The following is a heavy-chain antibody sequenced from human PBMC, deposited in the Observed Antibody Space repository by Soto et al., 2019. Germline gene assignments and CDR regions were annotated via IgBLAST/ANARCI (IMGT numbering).Heavy chain of an antibody. D-gene: IGHD2-2*01. V-gene: IGHV3-15*07. CDR2: ITSKAAGGTT. CDR1: GFTFTNAW. Sequence: EVQLVESGGGLVEPGGSLRLSCAASGFTFTNAWMNWVRQAPGRALEWVGRITSKAAGGTTDYAAPVKGRFSISRDDSKTTLYLQMNGVKAEDTTVYCYPPGGVPEAAKRYYYSAMDVWGQGTTVTVSS. J-gene: IGHJ6*02. CDR3: PPGGVPEAAKRYYYSAMDV.